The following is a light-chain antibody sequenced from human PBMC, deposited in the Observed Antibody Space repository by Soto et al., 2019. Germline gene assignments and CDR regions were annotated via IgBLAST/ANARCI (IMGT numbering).Light chain of an antibody. Sequence: DIPMTQSPSSLSASVGDRVTITCRASQSISSYLNWYQQKPGKAPNLLIYAASSLQIGVPSRFSGSGSGTDFTLTISSLQPEDFATYYCQQSYSTPPTFGQGTKLEIK. J-gene: IGKJ2*01. CDR1: QSISSY. CDR2: AAS. CDR3: QQSYSTPPT. V-gene: IGKV1-39*01.